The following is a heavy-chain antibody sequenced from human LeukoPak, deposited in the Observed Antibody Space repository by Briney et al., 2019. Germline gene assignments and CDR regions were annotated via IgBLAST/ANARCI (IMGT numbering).Heavy chain of an antibody. Sequence: GGSLRLSCAASGFTFSGPAMHWVRQACGKGREGGGRIRSKANSYATAYAASVKGRFTISRDDSNNTAYLQMNSLKTEDTAVYYCTRSRSQTSTYYYGSGSFDAFDIWGQGTMVTVSS. J-gene: IGHJ3*02. CDR1: GFTFSGPA. CDR3: TRSRSQTSTYYYGSGSFDAFDI. D-gene: IGHD3-10*01. V-gene: IGHV3-73*01. CDR2: IRSKANSYAT.